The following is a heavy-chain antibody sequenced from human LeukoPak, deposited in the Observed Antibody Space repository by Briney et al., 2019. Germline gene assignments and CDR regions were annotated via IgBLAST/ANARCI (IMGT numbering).Heavy chain of an antibody. Sequence: GGSLRLSCAASGFTFSHYGMTWVRQAPGKGLEWVSAISGSGGSTYYAGSVKGRFTISRDNAKTSLYLQMNSLRAEDTAVYYCARDLSGIAGYTYGRGIDYWGQGTLVTVSS. J-gene: IGHJ4*02. D-gene: IGHD5-18*01. CDR2: ISGSGGST. V-gene: IGHV3-23*01. CDR3: ARDLSGIAGYTYGRGIDY. CDR1: GFTFSHYG.